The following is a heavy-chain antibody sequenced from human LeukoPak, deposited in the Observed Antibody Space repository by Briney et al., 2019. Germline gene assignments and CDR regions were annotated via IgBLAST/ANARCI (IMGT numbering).Heavy chain of an antibody. V-gene: IGHV1-69*13. J-gene: IGHJ6*03. CDR3: ARESSSSNYYYYYMDV. CDR1: GGTFSSYG. CDR2: IIPIFGTA. D-gene: IGHD6-6*01. Sequence: ASVKVSCKASGGTFSSYGISWVRQAPGQGLEWMGGIIPIFGTANYAQKFQGRVTITADESTNTAYMELSSLRSEDTAVYYCARESSSSNYYYYYMDVWGKGTTVTVSS.